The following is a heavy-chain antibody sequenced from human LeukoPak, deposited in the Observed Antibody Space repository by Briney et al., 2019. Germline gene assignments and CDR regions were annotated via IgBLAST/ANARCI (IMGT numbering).Heavy chain of an antibody. CDR1: GITFSSYS. CDR2: ISSFSGTI. V-gene: IGHV3-48*01. Sequence: GGSLRLSCEASGITFSSYSMNWVRQAPGKGLEWVSYISSFSGTINYADSVKGRFTISRDNAKNSLYLQMNSLRAEDTAVYYCARDQGGVGYWGQGTLVTVSS. CDR3: ARDQGGVGY. J-gene: IGHJ4*02. D-gene: IGHD3-16*01.